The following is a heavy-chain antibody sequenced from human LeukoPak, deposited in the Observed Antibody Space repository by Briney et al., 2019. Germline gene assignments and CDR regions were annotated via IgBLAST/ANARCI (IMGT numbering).Heavy chain of an antibody. Sequence: SETLSLTCTVSGGSISSGGYYWGWIRQPPGKGLEWIGSIYHSGSTFYNPSLKSRVTISVDPSKNQFSLKLSSVTAADTAVYYCARGSDYKNPFDYWGQGTLVTVSS. V-gene: IGHV4-39*07. CDR3: ARGSDYKNPFDY. CDR1: GGSISSGGYY. J-gene: IGHJ4*02. D-gene: IGHD4-11*01. CDR2: IYHSGST.